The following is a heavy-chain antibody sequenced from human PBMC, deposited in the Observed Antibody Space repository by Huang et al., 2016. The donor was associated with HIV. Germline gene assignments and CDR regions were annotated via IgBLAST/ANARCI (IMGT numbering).Heavy chain of an antibody. J-gene: IGHJ4*02. CDR2: INPAGSEK. Sequence: EVQLVESGGGLVHPGGSLSLSCAASGLTFSRYCMSWDRKVPVKGLGWVANINPAGSEKFYVDSGTGRFTISRDNAKNSLYLQMNSLRAEDTAIYYCARAGTTVVIFDSWGQGTLVTVSS. D-gene: IGHD4-17*01. CDR1: GLTFSRYC. CDR3: ARAGTTVVIFDS. V-gene: IGHV3-7*01.